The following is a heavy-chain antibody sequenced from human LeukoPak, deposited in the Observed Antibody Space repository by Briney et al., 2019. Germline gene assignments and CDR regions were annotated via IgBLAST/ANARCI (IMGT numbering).Heavy chain of an antibody. CDR3: ASPNLARHGTYAIDV. V-gene: IGHV3-30*02. Sequence: PGGSLRLSCAASGFTFSRYCMHWVRQAPGKGLEGVALIRYDGSNKYYGDSVKGRFTISRDNSKNTLYLQMNSLRAEDTAVYYCASPNLARHGTYAIDVWGPGTTVTVSS. CDR1: GFTFSRYC. J-gene: IGHJ6*02. CDR2: IRYDGSNK.